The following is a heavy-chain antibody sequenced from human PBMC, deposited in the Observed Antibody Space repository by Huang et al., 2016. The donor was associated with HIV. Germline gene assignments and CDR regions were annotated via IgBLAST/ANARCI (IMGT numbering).Heavy chain of an antibody. Sequence: QVQLVQSGAEVKKPGASVKVSCKASGYTFTNYAINWVRQAPGQSLEWMGWCSGYNGKTNYDQKVQGRVTMTKDTSTSTAYMEPRSLISDDTAVYYCARERYYYDRSGYYTPVEYFHHWGQGTLVTVSS. CDR1: GYTFTNYA. CDR3: ARERYYYDRSGYYTPVEYFHH. D-gene: IGHD3-22*01. V-gene: IGHV1-18*01. CDR2: CSGYNGKT. J-gene: IGHJ1*01.